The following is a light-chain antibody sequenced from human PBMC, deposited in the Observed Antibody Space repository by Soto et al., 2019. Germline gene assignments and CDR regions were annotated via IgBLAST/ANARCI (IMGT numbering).Light chain of an antibody. J-gene: IGLJ1*01. Sequence: QSVLTQPPSVSEAPRQRVTISCSGSSSNIGNNAVNWYQQLPGKAPKLLIYYDDLLPSGVSDRFSGSKSGTSASLAISGLQSEDEADYYCAAWDDSLNGHVFGTGTRSPS. CDR1: SSNIGNNA. CDR2: YDD. V-gene: IGLV1-36*01. CDR3: AAWDDSLNGHV.